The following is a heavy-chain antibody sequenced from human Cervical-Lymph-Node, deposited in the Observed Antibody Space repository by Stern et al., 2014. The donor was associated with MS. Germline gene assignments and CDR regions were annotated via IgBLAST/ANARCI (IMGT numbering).Heavy chain of an antibody. D-gene: IGHD4-23*01. Sequence: VQLLESGAEVKKPGSSVKVSCKVSGASFSTNAISWVRQAPGQGLEWMGAIVSIFDKANYAQRCRGRVTITADESTSTAYLDLSSLRSGDTAVYFCTREHHGGNFASWGQGTLVTVSS. CDR1: GASFSTNA. CDR3: TREHHGGNFAS. V-gene: IGHV1-69*01. CDR2: IVSIFDKA. J-gene: IGHJ4*02.